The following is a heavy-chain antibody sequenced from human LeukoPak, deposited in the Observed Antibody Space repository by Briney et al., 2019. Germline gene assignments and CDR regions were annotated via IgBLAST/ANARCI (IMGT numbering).Heavy chain of an antibody. J-gene: IGHJ6*03. Sequence: SETLSLTCTVSGGSISSSSYYWGWIRQPPGKGLGWIGSIYYSGSTYYNPSLKSRVTISVDTSKNQFSLKLSSVTAADTAVYYCAVIKSYYYDSSGYYLYYYYMDVWGKGTTVTISS. D-gene: IGHD3-22*01. CDR1: GGSISSSSYY. V-gene: IGHV4-39*01. CDR2: IYYSGST. CDR3: AVIKSYYYDSSGYYLYYYYMDV.